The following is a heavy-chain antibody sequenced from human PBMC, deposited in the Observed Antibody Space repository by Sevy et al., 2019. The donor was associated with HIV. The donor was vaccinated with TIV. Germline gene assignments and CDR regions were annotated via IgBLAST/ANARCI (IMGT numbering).Heavy chain of an antibody. V-gene: IGHV1-46*01. CDR2: INPSGGYT. D-gene: IGHD2-21*02. J-gene: IGHJ4*02. CDR1: GYTFTSRY. CDR3: ARATSCGGDCYFLEY. Sequence: ASVKVSCKASGYTFTSRYIYWVRQAPGQGLEWMALINPSGGYTVYAQKFQGRVSVTADTSTSTVYMDLGSLRSEDTAVFYCARATSCGGDCYFLEYWGPGTLVTVSS.